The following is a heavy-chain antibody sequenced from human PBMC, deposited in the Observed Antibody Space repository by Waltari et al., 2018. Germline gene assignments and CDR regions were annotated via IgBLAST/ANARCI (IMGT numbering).Heavy chain of an antibody. J-gene: IGHJ4*02. CDR1: GYTFTSYG. CDR2: ISPYNGNT. V-gene: IGHV1-18*01. CDR3: ARVGVMVAANCFDY. D-gene: IGHD2-15*01. Sequence: QVQLVQSGAEVKKPETSVKVSCKASGYTFTSYGLSWLRQAPGQGLEWMGWISPYNGNTNYAQKFQGRVTMTTDTSTSILYMELRSLRSDDTAVYYCARVGVMVAANCFDYWGQGTLVTVSS.